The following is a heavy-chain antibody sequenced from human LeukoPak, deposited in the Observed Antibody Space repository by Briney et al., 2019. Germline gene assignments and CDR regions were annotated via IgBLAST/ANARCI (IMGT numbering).Heavy chain of an antibody. D-gene: IGHD3-10*02. J-gene: IGHJ6*04. CDR2: ISSSGSTI. Sequence: GGSLRLSCAASGLTFSSYSVNWVRQAPGKGLEWVSYISSSGSTIYYADSVKGRFTISRDNAKNSLYLQMNSLRAEDTAVYYCAELGITMIGGVWGKGTTVTISS. CDR1: GLTFSSYS. CDR3: AELGITMIGGV. V-gene: IGHV3-48*04.